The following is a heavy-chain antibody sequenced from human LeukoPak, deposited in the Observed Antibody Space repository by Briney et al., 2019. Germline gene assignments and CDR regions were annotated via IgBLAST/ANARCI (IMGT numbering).Heavy chain of an antibody. Sequence: GGSLRLSCAVSGFTVSSNYMSWVRQPPGKGLEWVSYISSSSSTIYYADSVKGRFTISRDNAKNSLYLQMNSLRAEDTAVYYCARDLVILTGLYPGAFDIWSQGTMVTVSS. CDR2: ISSSSSTI. V-gene: IGHV3-48*04. J-gene: IGHJ3*02. CDR1: GFTVSSNY. CDR3: ARDLVILTGLYPGAFDI. D-gene: IGHD3-16*01.